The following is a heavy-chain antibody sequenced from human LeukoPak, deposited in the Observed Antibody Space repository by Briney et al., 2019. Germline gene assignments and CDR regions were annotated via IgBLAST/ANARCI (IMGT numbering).Heavy chain of an antibody. J-gene: IGHJ4*02. V-gene: IGHV3-48*02. CDR1: GFTFSSYA. CDR3: ARDYYGAGSYPFDY. Sequence: QAGGSLRLSCAASGFTFSSYAMNWVRQAPGKGLEWLSYIHSSSGTIYYAGSVKGRFTISRDNAKSSLYLQMNSLRDEDTAVYYCARDYYGAGSYPFDYWGQGTLVTVSS. CDR2: IHSSSGTI. D-gene: IGHD3-10*01.